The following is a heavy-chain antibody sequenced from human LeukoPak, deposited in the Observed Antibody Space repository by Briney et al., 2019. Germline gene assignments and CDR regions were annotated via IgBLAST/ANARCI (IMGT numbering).Heavy chain of an antibody. Sequence: GGPLRLSCVASGFTFSDYYMSWIRQAPGKGLEWLSYISSSGNPISYADSVKGRFTISRDNAKNSLYLQMNSLRAEDTAVYYCARFVYDYGDYFLDYWGQGTLVTVSS. J-gene: IGHJ4*02. D-gene: IGHD4-17*01. CDR1: GFTFSDYY. CDR3: ARFVYDYGDYFLDY. V-gene: IGHV3-11*01. CDR2: ISSSGNPI.